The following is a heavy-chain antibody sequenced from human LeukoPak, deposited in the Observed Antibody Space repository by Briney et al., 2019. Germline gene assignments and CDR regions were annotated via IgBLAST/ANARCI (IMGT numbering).Heavy chain of an antibody. D-gene: IGHD3-9*01. Sequence: GGSLRLSCAASGFTFDDYGMSWVRQAPGKGLEWVAVISYDGSNKYYADSVKGRFTISRDNSKNTVSLQMNSLRAEDTALYYCARDLDWGAFDAWGQGTLVTVSS. CDR2: ISYDGSNK. J-gene: IGHJ5*02. CDR1: GFTFDDYG. CDR3: ARDLDWGAFDA. V-gene: IGHV3-30*03.